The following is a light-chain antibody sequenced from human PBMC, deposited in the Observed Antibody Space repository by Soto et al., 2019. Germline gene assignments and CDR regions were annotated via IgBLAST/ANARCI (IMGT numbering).Light chain of an antibody. J-gene: IGKJ2*02. V-gene: IGKV4-1*01. CDR3: KQEYRTQGT. CDR2: WAS. Sequence: IVMTQSPDSLAVSLGESATINCKSSQSVIHTSNNKSYLAWYQQKAGQPPELLLYWASARDSGVPDRFSGSGSGKDFTLTISSLQADDVAVYYRKQEYRTQGTFGQGTKVDIX. CDR1: QSVIHTSNNKSY.